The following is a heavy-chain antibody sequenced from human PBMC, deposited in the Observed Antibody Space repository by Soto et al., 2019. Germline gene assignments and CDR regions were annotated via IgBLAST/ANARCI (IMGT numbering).Heavy chain of an antibody. CDR3: ARRRERSGPHYFDY. Sequence: ASVKVSCKASGYTFTTYDISWVRQATGQGLEWMGWMNPYSGNTGYAQKFQGRVTVTRNTSISTVYMELSGLRPDDTAVYYCARRRERSGPHYFDYWGQGSQVTVSS. D-gene: IGHD6-25*01. CDR1: GYTFTTYD. V-gene: IGHV1-8*01. J-gene: IGHJ4*02. CDR2: MNPYSGNT.